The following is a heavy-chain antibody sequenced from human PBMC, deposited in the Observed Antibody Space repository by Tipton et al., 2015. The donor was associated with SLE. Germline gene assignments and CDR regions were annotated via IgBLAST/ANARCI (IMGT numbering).Heavy chain of an antibody. V-gene: IGHV4-31*11. CDR1: GGSIISGDHY. CDR3: ARGRRASDAFDL. J-gene: IGHJ3*01. CDR2: RFYSGGP. Sequence: TLSLTCAVSGGSIISGDHYWSWIRQHPGKGLGWLAYRFYSGGPYYNPSLRSRITMSVDTSNNQFFLKLTSVTAADTAVYYCARGRRASDAFDLWGQGTLVTVSS.